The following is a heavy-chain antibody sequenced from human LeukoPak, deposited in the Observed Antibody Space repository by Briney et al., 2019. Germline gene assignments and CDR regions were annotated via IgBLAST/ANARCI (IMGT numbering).Heavy chain of an antibody. CDR3: TRAYCGGDCYFQH. CDR1: GFSIGDYA. Sequence: GGSLRLSCTASGFSIGDYAMSWVRQAPGKGREWVVFIRSKAYGGTTEYAASVKGRFTISRDDSKSIAYLQMNSLKTEDTAVYYCTRAYCGGDCYFQHWGQGTLVTVSS. D-gene: IGHD2-21*02. J-gene: IGHJ1*01. V-gene: IGHV3-49*04. CDR2: IRSKAYGGTT.